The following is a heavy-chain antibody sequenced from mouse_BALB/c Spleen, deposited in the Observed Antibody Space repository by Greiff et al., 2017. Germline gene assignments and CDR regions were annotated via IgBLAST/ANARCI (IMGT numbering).Heavy chain of an antibody. CDR2: ISSGSSTI. J-gene: IGHJ4*01. CDR1: GFTFSSFG. CDR3: ARGGGYYAMDY. V-gene: IGHV5-17*02. Sequence: EVKVEESGGGLVQPGGSRKLSCAASGFTFSSFGMHWVRQAPEKGLEWVAYISSGSSTIYYADTVKGRFTISRDNPKNTLFLQMTSLRSEDTAMYYCARGGGYYAMDYWGQGTSVTVSS.